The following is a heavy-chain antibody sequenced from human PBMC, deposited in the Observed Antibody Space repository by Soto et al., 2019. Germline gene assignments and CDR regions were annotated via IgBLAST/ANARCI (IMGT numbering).Heavy chain of an antibody. V-gene: IGHV4-38-2*02. CDR2: IYHSGST. CDR1: GYSISSGYY. J-gene: IGHJ6*02. Sequence: SETLSLTCTVSGYSISSGYYWGWIRQPPGKGLEWIGSIYHSGSTYYNPSLKSRVTISVDTSKNQFSLKLSSVTAADTAVYYCARVDCSSTSCYHYYYYGMDVWGQGTSVTVSS. D-gene: IGHD2-2*01. CDR3: ARVDCSSTSCYHYYYYGMDV.